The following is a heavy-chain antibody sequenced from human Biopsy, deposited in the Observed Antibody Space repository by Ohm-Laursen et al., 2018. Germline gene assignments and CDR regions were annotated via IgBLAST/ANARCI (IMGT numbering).Heavy chain of an antibody. J-gene: IGHJ5*02. V-gene: IGHV3-21*01. CDR2: IRAGRSNK. CDR3: ASEVVPAGIGGHWLDP. Sequence: SLRLSCTASGVTLSGYTMNWVRQAPGKGLEWVSIIRAGRSNKYYADSVKGRFTVSKENGKNSLYLHMNSLRAEDTAVYYCASEVVPAGIGGHWLDPWGQGTLVTVSS. D-gene: IGHD2-2*01. CDR1: GVTLSGYT.